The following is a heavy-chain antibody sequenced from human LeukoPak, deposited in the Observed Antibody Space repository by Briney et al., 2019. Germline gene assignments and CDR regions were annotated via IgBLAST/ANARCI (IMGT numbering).Heavy chain of an antibody. CDR1: GFTSSSYS. J-gene: IGHJ3*02. D-gene: IGHD2-15*01. V-gene: IGHV3-21*01. CDR3: AKDQDDMLKFTPHAFDI. CDR2: ISSSSSYI. Sequence: GGSLRLSCAASGFTSSSYSMNWVRQAPGKGLEWVSSISSSSSYIYYADSVKGRFTISRDNAKNSLYLQMNSLRAEDTAVYYCAKDQDDMLKFTPHAFDIWGQGTMVTVSS.